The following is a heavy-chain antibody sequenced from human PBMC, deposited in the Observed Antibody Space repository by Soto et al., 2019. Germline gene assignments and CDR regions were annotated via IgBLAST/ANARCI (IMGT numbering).Heavy chain of an antibody. D-gene: IGHD2-2*01. CDR1: GGSISSSSYY. Sequence: QLQLQESGPGLVKPSETLSLTCTVSGGSISSSSYYWGWIRQPPGKGLEWIGSIYYSGSTYYNPYLKSRVTISVDTSKNQFSLKLSSVTAADTAVYYCARQADIVVVPAAMGWYFDLWGRGTLVTVSS. CDR3: ARQADIVVVPAAMGWYFDL. J-gene: IGHJ2*01. CDR2: IYYSGST. V-gene: IGHV4-39*01.